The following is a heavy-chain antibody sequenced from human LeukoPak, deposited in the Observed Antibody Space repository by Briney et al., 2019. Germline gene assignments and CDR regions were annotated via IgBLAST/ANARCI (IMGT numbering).Heavy chain of an antibody. V-gene: IGHV3-21*01. CDR2: ISSSSSYI. D-gene: IGHD2-15*01. CDR3: AREPSHCSGGSCYFLGPDY. J-gene: IGHJ4*02. Sequence: PGGSLRLSCAAYGFTFSSYSMNWVRQAPGKGLEWVSSISSSSSYIYYADSVKGRFTISRDNAKNSLYLQMNSLRAEDTAVYYCAREPSHCSGGSCYFLGPDYWGQGTLVTVSS. CDR1: GFTFSSYS.